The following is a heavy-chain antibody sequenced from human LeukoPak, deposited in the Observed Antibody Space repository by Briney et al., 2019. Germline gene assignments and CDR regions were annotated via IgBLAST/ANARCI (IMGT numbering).Heavy chain of an antibody. V-gene: IGHV3-20*04. CDR1: GFTFDDYG. D-gene: IGHD3-9*01. CDR2: INWIGGST. Sequence: PGGSLRLSCAASGFTFDDYGVSWVRQAPGKGLEWVSGINWIGGSTGYADSVKGRFTISRDNAKNSLYLQMNSLRAEDTALYYCARDTPRWDYDILTGYSHPILWGQGTLVTVSS. J-gene: IGHJ4*02. CDR3: ARDTPRWDYDILTGYSHPIL.